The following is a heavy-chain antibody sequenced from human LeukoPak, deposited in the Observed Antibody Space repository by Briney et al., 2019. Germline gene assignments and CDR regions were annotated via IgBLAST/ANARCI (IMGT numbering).Heavy chain of an antibody. CDR1: GFTFSSYW. CDR3: ARDPEGYSYGYPPDY. CDR2: IKQDGSEK. J-gene: IGHJ4*02. V-gene: IGHV3-7*01. Sequence: TGGSLRLSCAASGFTFSSYWMSWVRQAPGKGLEWVANIKQDGSEKYYVDSVKGRFTISRDNAKNSLYLQMNSLRAEDTAVCYCARDPEGYSYGYPPDYWGQGTLVTVSS. D-gene: IGHD5-18*01.